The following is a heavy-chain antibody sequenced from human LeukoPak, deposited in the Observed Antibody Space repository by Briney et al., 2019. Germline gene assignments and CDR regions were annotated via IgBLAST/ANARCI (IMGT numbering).Heavy chain of an antibody. CDR3: TRPEHAYSLSTDY. CDR2: IRSKTYGGTT. J-gene: IGHJ4*02. Sequence: GGSLRLSCTTSGFTFGDYAMSWVRQAPGKGLVWVGFIRSKTYGGTTEYAASVTGRLTISRDDSKNIAYLQMNSLKTEDTAVYYCTRPEHAYSLSTDYWGQGTLVTVSS. D-gene: IGHD5/OR15-5a*01. CDR1: GFTFGDYA. V-gene: IGHV3-49*04.